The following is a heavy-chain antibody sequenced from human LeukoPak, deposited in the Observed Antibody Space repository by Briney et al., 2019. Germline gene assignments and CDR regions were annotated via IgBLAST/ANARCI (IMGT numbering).Heavy chain of an antibody. CDR2: IYPGDSDT. CDR3: ARGSSSWYNWFDP. CDR1: GYSFTSYW. D-gene: IGHD6-13*01. Sequence: GESLKISCKGSGYSFTSYWIGWVRQMPGKGLEWMGIIYPGDSDTRYSPSFQGQVTISADKSISTAYLQWGSLKASDTAMYYCARGSSSWYNWFDPWGQGTLVTVSS. J-gene: IGHJ5*02. V-gene: IGHV5-51*01.